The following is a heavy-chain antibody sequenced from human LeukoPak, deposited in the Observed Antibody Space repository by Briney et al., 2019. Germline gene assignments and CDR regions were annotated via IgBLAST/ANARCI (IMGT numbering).Heavy chain of an antibody. J-gene: IGHJ6*02. CDR2: IYYSGST. CDR3: ARAKNGVGFGAPYYYYGMDV. Sequence: SETLSLTCTVSGGSISSGGYYWSWIRQPPGKGLEWIGYIYYSGSTYYNPSLKSRVTISVDTSKNQFSLKLSSVTAADTAVYYCARAKNGVGFGAPYYYYGMDVWGQGTTVTVSS. D-gene: IGHD3-10*01. V-gene: IGHV4-30-4*01. CDR1: GGSISSGGYY.